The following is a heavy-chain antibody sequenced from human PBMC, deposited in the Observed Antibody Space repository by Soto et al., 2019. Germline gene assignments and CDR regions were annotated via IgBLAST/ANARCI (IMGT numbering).Heavy chain of an antibody. CDR2: IIPIFVTA. CDR3: ARLGIWSGYSDY. CDR1: GGTFSSYA. D-gene: IGHD3-3*01. J-gene: IGHJ4*02. V-gene: IGHV1-69*13. Sequence: ASVKVSCKASGGTFSSYAISWVRQAPGQGLEWMGGIIPIFVTANYAQKFQGRVTITADESTSTAYMELSSLRSEDTSVYYCARLGIWSGYSDYWGQGTLVTVSS.